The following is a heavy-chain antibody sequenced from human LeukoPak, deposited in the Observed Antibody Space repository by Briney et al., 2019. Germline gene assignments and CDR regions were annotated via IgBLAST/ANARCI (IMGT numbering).Heavy chain of an antibody. CDR1: GYTFTSYG. V-gene: IGHV1-18*01. CDR3: ARPRGYCGGDCYSDY. D-gene: IGHD2-21*01. Sequence: GASVKVSCKASGYTFTSYGISWVRQAPGQGLEWMGWISAYNGNTNYAQKLQGRVTMTTDTSTSTAYMELRSLRSDDTAVYYCARPRGYCGGDCYSDYWGQGTLVTVSS. CDR2: ISAYNGNT. J-gene: IGHJ4*02.